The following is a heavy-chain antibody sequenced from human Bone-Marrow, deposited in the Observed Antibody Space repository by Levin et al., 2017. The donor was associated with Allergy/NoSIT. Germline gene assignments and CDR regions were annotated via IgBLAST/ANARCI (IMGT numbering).Heavy chain of an antibody. Sequence: PGGSLRLSCGASGFAFSSYAMHWVRQAPGKGLEWVTLISHDGTETDYADSVKGRFTVSRDNSKNTVHLQMNSLRDEDTAIYYCARGRYYSLLAYYDNWGQGTLVTVSS. CDR2: ISHDGTET. V-gene: IGHV3-33*01. D-gene: IGHD3-10*01. J-gene: IGHJ4*02. CDR3: ARGRYYSLLAYYDN. CDR1: GFAFSSYA.